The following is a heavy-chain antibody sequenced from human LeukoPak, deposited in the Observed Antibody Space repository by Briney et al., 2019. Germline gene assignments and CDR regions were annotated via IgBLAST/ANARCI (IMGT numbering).Heavy chain of an antibody. V-gene: IGHV4-4*07. CDR3: ARHVPVGGYCSSTSCYWGSWFDP. Sequence: SETLSLTCTVSGGSISTYYWSWIRQPAGKGLEWIGRVYTSGSTNYNPSLKSRVTMSVDTSKNQFSLKLSSVTAADTAVYYCARHVPVGGYCSSTSCYWGSWFDPWGQGTLVTVSS. D-gene: IGHD2-2*01. CDR1: GGSISTYY. J-gene: IGHJ5*02. CDR2: VYTSGST.